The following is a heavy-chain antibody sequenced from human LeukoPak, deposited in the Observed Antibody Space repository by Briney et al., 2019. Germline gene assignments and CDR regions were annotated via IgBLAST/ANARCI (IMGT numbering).Heavy chain of an antibody. D-gene: IGHD2-15*01. Sequence: ASETLSLTCTVSGGSISSSGYYWGWIRQPPGKGLQWIGTIYYSGSTYYSPSLKSRVTISVDTSKNQFSLKLSSVTAADTAVYYCARQLGYCSGGSCSFYFDHWGQGTLVTVSS. J-gene: IGHJ4*02. CDR3: ARQLGYCSGGSCSFYFDH. V-gene: IGHV4-39*01. CDR2: IYYSGST. CDR1: GGSISSSGYY.